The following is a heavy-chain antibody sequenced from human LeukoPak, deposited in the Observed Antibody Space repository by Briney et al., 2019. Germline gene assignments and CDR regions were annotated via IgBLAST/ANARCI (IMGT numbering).Heavy chain of an antibody. Sequence: PGGSLRLSCAASGFTFGNYWMHWVRQAPGEGLVWLSGITPDGSGTRYVDSVKGRFTISRDNAKNTLYLQMNSLRTEDTAVYYCARGVVVIATSGNDYWGQGTLVTVSS. CDR2: ITPDGSGT. J-gene: IGHJ4*02. CDR3: ARGVVVIATSGNDY. V-gene: IGHV3-74*01. D-gene: IGHD3-16*02. CDR1: GFTFGNYW.